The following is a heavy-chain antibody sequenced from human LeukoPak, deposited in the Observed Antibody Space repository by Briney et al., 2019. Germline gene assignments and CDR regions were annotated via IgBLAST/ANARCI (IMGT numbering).Heavy chain of an antibody. CDR1: GFTFGEYA. Sequence: GGSLRLSCTASGFTFGEYAMSWFRQAPEKGLEWGGFIRSKAYGGTTEYAPSVKGRFTISRDDSKSIAYLQMNSLRAEGAAVYYCAKASLGRCTGAICYSFDYWGQGTLVTVSS. J-gene: IGHJ4*02. D-gene: IGHD2-8*02. CDR2: IRSKAYGGTT. CDR3: AKASLGRCTGAICYSFDY. V-gene: IGHV3-49*03.